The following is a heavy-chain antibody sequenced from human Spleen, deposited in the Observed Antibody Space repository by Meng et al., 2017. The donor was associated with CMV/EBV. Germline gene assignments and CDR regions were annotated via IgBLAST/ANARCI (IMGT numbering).Heavy chain of an antibody. CDR1: GGSISSGGYY. D-gene: IGHD3-16*01. V-gene: IGHV4-31*03. J-gene: IGHJ5*02. Sequence: TCTVSGGSISSGGYYWSWIRQHPGKGLELIGYIYYSGSTYYNPSLKSRVTISVDTSKNQFSLKLSSVTAADTAVYYCASGGVSWFDPWGQGTLVTVSS. CDR2: IYYSGST. CDR3: ASGGVSWFDP.